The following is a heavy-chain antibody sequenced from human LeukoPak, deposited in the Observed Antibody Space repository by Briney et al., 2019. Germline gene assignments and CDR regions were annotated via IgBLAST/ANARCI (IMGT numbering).Heavy chain of an antibody. J-gene: IGHJ4*02. CDR3: ARGELLRAGYFDY. V-gene: IGHV1-69*13. D-gene: IGHD1-26*01. Sequence: SVKVSCKASGYTFTSYAISWVRQAPGQGLEWMGGIIPIFGTANYAQKFQGRVTITADESTSTAYMELSSLRSEDTAVYYCARGELLRAGYFDYWGQGTLVTVSS. CDR2: IIPIFGTA. CDR1: GYTFTSYA.